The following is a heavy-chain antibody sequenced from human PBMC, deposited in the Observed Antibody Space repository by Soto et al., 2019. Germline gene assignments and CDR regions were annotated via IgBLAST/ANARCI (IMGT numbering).Heavy chain of an antibody. D-gene: IGHD2-2*01. V-gene: IGHV3-15*01. J-gene: IGHJ3*02. CDR3: ATEASCSSTICPRAFDI. CDR1: GFTFSHVW. Sequence: EVQLVESGGGLEKPGGSLRLSCAASGFTFSHVWMSWVRQAPGKGLEWVGGITRKIDGETIDYAAPVKGRFTISRDDSKDTLYLQVNSLKTEVTAVYYCATEASCSSTICPRAFDIWGQGTVVTVSS. CDR2: ITRKIDGETI.